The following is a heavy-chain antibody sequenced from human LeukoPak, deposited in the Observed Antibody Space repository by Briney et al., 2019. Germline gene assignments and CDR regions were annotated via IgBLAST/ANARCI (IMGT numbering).Heavy chain of an antibody. CDR3: ATYSSSGGAPDYYFDY. J-gene: IGHJ4*02. Sequence: ASVKVSCKASGGTFSSYAISWVRQAPGQGLEWMGGIIPIFGTANYAQKFQGRATITTDESTSTAYMELSSLRSEDTAVYYCATYSSSGGAPDYYFDYWGQGTLVTVSS. D-gene: IGHD6-6*01. CDR2: IIPIFGTA. V-gene: IGHV1-69*05. CDR1: GGTFSSYA.